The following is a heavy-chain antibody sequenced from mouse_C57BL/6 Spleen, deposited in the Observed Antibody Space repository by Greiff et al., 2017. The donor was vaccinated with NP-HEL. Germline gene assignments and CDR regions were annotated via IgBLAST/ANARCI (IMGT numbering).Heavy chain of an antibody. Sequence: VQLVESGAELAKPGASVKLSCKASGYTFTSYWMHWVKQRPGQGLEWIGYINPSSGYTKYNQKFKDKATSTADKSSSTAYMQLSSLTYEDSAVYYCARSYYSNYVNAYWGQGTLVTVSA. CDR3: ARSYYSNYVNAY. CDR1: GYTFTSYW. CDR2: INPSSGYT. D-gene: IGHD2-5*01. J-gene: IGHJ3*01. V-gene: IGHV1-7*01.